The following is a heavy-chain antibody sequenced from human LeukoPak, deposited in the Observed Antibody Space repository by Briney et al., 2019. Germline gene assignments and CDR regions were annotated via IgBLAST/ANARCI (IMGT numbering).Heavy chain of an antibody. D-gene: IGHD5-18*01. Sequence: GGSLRLSCAASGFTFSSYAMSWVRQAPGKGLEWVSAISGSGGSTYYADSVKGRFTISRDNSKNTLYLQMNSLRAEDTAVYYCARDRSGGYSYGLSYYGMDVWGQGTTVTVSS. CDR3: ARDRSGGYSYGLSYYGMDV. CDR2: ISGSGGST. CDR1: GFTFSSYA. V-gene: IGHV3-23*01. J-gene: IGHJ6*02.